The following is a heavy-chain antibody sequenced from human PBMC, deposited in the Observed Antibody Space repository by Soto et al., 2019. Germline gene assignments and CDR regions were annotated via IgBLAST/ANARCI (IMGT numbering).Heavy chain of an antibody. CDR3: ARSEGSGDYVMEYFDY. Sequence: QVQLVESGGGVVQPGRSLRLSCAASGFTFSSYAMHWVRQAPGKGLEWVAVISYDGSNKYYADSVKGRFTISRDNSKNTLYLQMNSLRAEDTAVYYCARSEGSGDYVMEYFDYWGQGTLVTVSS. V-gene: IGHV3-30-3*01. J-gene: IGHJ4*02. D-gene: IGHD4-17*01. CDR1: GFTFSSYA. CDR2: ISYDGSNK.